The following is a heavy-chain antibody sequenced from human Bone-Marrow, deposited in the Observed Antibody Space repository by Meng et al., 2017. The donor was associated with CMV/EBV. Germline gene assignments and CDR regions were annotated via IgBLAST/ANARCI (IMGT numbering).Heavy chain of an antibody. CDR3: ARDRGYCGGDCYFYAFDI. Sequence: GGSLRLSCAASGFTFSSYWMHWVRQAPGKGLEWVSIIYSGTRTFYADSVRGRFTISRDNSNNTLYLQMNSLRAEDTAVYYCARDRGYCGGDCYFYAFDIWGQGAMVTVSS. CDR2: IYSGTRT. D-gene: IGHD2-21*01. CDR1: GFTFSSYW. J-gene: IGHJ3*02. V-gene: IGHV3-53*01.